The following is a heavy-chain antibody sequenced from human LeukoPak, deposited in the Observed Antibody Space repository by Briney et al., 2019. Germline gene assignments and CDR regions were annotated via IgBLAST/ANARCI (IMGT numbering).Heavy chain of an antibody. Sequence: GGSLRLSCAASGITFINYSMTWVRQAPGKGLEWVSAITGSGTFTDYADSVKGRFTISRDNSKNTLYLQMNSLSAEDTAIYYCAKRSAESSGYFDSWGQGTLVTVSS. J-gene: IGHJ4*02. V-gene: IGHV3-23*01. D-gene: IGHD6-19*01. CDR3: AKRSAESSGYFDS. CDR2: ITGSGTFT. CDR1: GITFINYS.